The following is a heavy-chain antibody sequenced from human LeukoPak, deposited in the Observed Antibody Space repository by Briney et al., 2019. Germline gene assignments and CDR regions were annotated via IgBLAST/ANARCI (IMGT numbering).Heavy chain of an antibody. J-gene: IGHJ4*02. D-gene: IGHD2-2*01. V-gene: IGHV1-2*06. CDR3: ARDYCSSTSCLFDY. CDR2: INPNSGDT. CDR1: GYTFTGYH. Sequence: ASVKVSCKASGYTFTGYHIHWVRQAPGQGLEWMGRINPNSGDTNYAQKFQGRVTMTRDTSISTAYMELSRLRSDDTAVYYCARDYCSSTSCLFDYWGQGTLVTVSS.